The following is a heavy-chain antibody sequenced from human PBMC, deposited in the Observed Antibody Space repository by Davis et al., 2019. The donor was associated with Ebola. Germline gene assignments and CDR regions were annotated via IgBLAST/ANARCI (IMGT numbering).Heavy chain of an antibody. Sequence: GESLKISCKGSGYSFTSYWIGWVRQMPGKGLEWMGIFHPGDSDTRYSPSFQGQVTFSADKSITTAYLQWNTLKASDTAMYYCARRVDAFDIWGQGTMVTVSS. CDR2: FHPGDSDT. CDR3: ARRVDAFDI. V-gene: IGHV5-51*01. J-gene: IGHJ3*02. CDR1: GYSFTSYW.